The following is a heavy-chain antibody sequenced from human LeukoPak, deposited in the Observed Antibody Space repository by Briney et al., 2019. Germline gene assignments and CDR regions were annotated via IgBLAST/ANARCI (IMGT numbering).Heavy chain of an antibody. J-gene: IGHJ4*02. CDR1: GYTFTSYG. D-gene: IGHD3-22*01. V-gene: IGHV1-18*01. CDR2: ISAYNGNT. Sequence: ASVKVSCKASGYTFTSYGISWVRQAPGQGLEWMGWISAYNGNTNYAQKLQGRVTMTTDTSTSTAYMGLRSLRSDDTAVYYCARVVVGYYDSSGYYFDYWGQGTLVTVSS. CDR3: ARVVVGYYDSSGYYFDY.